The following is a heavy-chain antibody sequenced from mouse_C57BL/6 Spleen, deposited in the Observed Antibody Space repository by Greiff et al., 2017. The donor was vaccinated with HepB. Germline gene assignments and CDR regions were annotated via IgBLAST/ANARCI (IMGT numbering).Heavy chain of an antibody. CDR1: GYTFTSYW. J-gene: IGHJ2*01. CDR2: INPSNGGT. D-gene: IGHD1-1*01. Sequence: VQLQQSGTELVKPGASVKLSCKASGYTFTSYWMHWVKQRPGQGLEWIGNINPSNGGTNYNEKFKSKATLTVDKSSSTAYMQLSSLTSEDSAVYYCARENLLRYYFDYWGQGTTLTVSS. V-gene: IGHV1-53*01. CDR3: ARENLLRYYFDY.